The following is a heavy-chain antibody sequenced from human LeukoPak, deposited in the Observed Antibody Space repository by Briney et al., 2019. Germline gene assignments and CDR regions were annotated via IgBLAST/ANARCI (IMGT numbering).Heavy chain of an antibody. Sequence: GGSLRLSCAASGFTFSSYWMHWVRQAPGKGLVWVSLINTDGSTTSYADSVEGRFTISRDNAKNTLYLQMNSLRAEDTAVYYCTRATVVNDYWGQGTLVAVSS. V-gene: IGHV3-74*01. D-gene: IGHD2-2*01. CDR1: GFTFSSYW. CDR3: TRATVVNDY. CDR2: INTDGSTT. J-gene: IGHJ4*02.